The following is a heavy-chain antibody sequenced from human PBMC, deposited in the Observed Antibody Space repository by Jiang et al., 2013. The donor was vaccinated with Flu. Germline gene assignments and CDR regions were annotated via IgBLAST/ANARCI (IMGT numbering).Heavy chain of an antibody. J-gene: IGHJ6*02. Sequence: QTLSLTCAISGDSVSSNSAAWNWIRQSPSRGLEWLGRTYYRSKWYNDYAVSVKSRITINPDTSKNQFSLQLNSVTPEDTAVYYCARDPPGVDTAPDYYYYGMDVWGQGTTVTVSS. D-gene: IGHD5-18*01. CDR3: ARDPPGVDTAPDYYYYGMDV. V-gene: IGHV6-1*01. CDR1: GDSVSSNSAA. CDR2: TYYRSKWYN.